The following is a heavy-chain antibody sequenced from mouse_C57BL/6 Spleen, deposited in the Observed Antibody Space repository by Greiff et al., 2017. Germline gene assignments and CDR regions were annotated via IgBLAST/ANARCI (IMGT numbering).Heavy chain of an antibody. D-gene: IGHD1-1*01. V-gene: IGHV1-15*01. CDR2: IDPETGGT. Sequence: QVQLQQSGAELVRPGASVTLSCKASGYTFTDYEMHWVKQTPVHGLEWIGAIDPETGGTAYNQKFKGKAILTADKSSSTAYMELRSLTSEDSAVYYCTRWSTTVVAHFDYWGQGTTLTVSS. J-gene: IGHJ2*01. CDR1: GYTFTDYE. CDR3: TRWSTTVVAHFDY.